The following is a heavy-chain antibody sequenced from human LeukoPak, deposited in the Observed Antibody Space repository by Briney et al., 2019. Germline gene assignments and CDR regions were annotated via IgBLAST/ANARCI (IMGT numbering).Heavy chain of an antibody. CDR1: GYGFTSYW. V-gene: IGHV5-51*01. Sequence: GESLKISCKGSGYGFTSYWIGWVRQMPGKGLEWMGFIYPGDSDTRYSPSFQGQVTISADKSISTAYLQWSSLKASDTAMYYCAGSVVVAATHFDYWGQGTLVTVSS. D-gene: IGHD2-15*01. J-gene: IGHJ4*02. CDR3: AGSVVVAATHFDY. CDR2: IYPGDSDT.